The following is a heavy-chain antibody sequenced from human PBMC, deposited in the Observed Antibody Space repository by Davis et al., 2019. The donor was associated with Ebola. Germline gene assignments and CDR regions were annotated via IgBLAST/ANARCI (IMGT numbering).Heavy chain of an antibody. D-gene: IGHD4-17*01. CDR2: IDWDDDK. CDR3: AHRLSGDLDAFDV. Sequence: SGPTLVKPTQTLTLTCTFSGFSLSTSGMRVSWIRQPPGKALEWLARIDWDDDKFYSTSLKSRLSITKDTSKNQVVLTVTNMDHVDTATYYCAHRLSGDLDAFDVWGQGTMVTVSS. J-gene: IGHJ3*01. CDR1: GFSLSTSGMR. V-gene: IGHV2-70*12.